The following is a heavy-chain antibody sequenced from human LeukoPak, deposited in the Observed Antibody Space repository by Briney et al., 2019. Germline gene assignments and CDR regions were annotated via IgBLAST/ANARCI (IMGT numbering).Heavy chain of an antibody. Sequence: ASVKVSCKTSGYTFIGFYIHWVRQAPGQGLEWMGWINPNGGGTHYAQKFQGRVTMTRDTSVTTAYMELSSLTSDDTAVYYCARDQRQRLILGWLDPWGQGTLVTVSS. CDR1: GYTFIGFY. D-gene: IGHD6-25*01. CDR3: ARDQRQRLILGWLDP. CDR2: INPNGGGT. V-gene: IGHV1-2*02. J-gene: IGHJ5*02.